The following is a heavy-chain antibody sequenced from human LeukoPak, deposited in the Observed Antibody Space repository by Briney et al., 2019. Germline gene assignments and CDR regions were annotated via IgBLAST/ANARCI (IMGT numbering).Heavy chain of an antibody. CDR1: GFTFGDYA. V-gene: IGHV3-49*04. J-gene: IGHJ4*02. CDR2: IRSKAYGGTT. Sequence: GRSLRLSCTASGFTFGDYAMSWVRQAPGKGLEWVGFIRSKAYGGTTEYAASVKGRFTISRDDSKSIAYLQMNSLKTEDTAVYYCTSNAGGGAVAKLDYWGQGTLVTVSS. D-gene: IGHD6-19*01. CDR3: TSNAGGGAVAKLDY.